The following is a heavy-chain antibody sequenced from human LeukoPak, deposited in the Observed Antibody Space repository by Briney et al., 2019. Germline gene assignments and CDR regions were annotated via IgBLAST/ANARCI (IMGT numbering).Heavy chain of an antibody. J-gene: IGHJ3*02. CDR2: ISAYNGNT. V-gene: IGHV1-18*01. D-gene: IGHD3-22*01. CDR1: GGTFSSYA. Sequence: ASVKVSCKASGGTFSSYAISWVRQAPGQGLEWMGWISAYNGNTNYAQKLQGRVTMTTDTSTSTAYMELRSLRSDDTAVYYCARGYYYEEAFDIWGQGAMVTVSS. CDR3: ARGYYYEEAFDI.